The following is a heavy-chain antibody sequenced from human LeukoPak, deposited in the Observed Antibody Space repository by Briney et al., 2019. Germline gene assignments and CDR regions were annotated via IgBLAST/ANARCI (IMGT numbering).Heavy chain of an antibody. CDR2: ISGYNGNT. J-gene: IGHJ5*02. D-gene: IGHD3-16*01. Sequence: GASVKVSCKASGYTFTSYGITWVRQAPGQGLEWMGWISGYNGNTSYAQKFQGRVTMTRDTSTSTVYMELSSLRSEDTAVYYCARRIDRGWGSMFDPWGQGTLVTVSS. CDR1: GYTFTSYG. V-gene: IGHV1-18*01. CDR3: ARRIDRGWGSMFDP.